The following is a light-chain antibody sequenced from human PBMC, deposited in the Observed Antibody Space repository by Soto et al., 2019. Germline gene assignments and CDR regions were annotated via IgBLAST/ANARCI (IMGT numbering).Light chain of an antibody. CDR1: SSDVGTYDL. CDR3: SAYTGTTTPL. V-gene: IGLV2-14*02. J-gene: IGLJ2*01. Sequence: QSALTQPASVSGSPGQSVTISCTGSSSDVGTYDLVSWYQQHPGKAPKLIIYEVRNRPSGISSRFSGSRSGNTASLTISGLQSEDEGDYYCSAYTGTTTPLFGGGTKLTVL. CDR2: EVR.